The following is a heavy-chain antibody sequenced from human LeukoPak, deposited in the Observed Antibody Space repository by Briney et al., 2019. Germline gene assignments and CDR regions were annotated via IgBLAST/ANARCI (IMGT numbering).Heavy chain of an antibody. J-gene: IGHJ5*02. CDR1: GGSFSAYY. CDR2: INHSGST. CDR3: ARDYGSGSYYDKYNWFDP. D-gene: IGHD3-10*01. V-gene: IGHV4-34*01. Sequence: SETLSLTCAVYGGSFSAYYWNWIRQPPGKGLEWIGEINHSGSTNYNPSLKSRVTISVDTSKNQFSLKLSSVTAADTAVYYCARDYGSGSYYDKYNWFDPWGQGTLVTVSS.